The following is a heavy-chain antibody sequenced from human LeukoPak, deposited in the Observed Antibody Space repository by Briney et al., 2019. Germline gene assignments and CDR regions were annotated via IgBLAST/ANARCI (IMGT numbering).Heavy chain of an antibody. D-gene: IGHD3-22*01. J-gene: IGHJ4*02. CDR1: GFTFSSYW. V-gene: IGHV3-7*03. CDR3: ARSKYYYDSSGYYYPYFDY. CDR2: IKQDGSEK. Sequence: PGGSLRLSCAASGFTFSSYWMSWVRQAPGKGLEWVTNIKQDGSEKYYVDSVKGRFTISRDNAKNSLYLQMNSLRSEDTAVYYCARSKYYYDSSGYYYPYFDYWGQGTLVTVSS.